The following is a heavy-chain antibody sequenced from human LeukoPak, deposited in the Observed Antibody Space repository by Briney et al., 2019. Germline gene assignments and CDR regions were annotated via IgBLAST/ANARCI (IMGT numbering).Heavy chain of an antibody. Sequence: ASVKVSCKAPGYTFTSYAMNWVRQAPGQGLEWMGWINTNTGNPTYAQGFTGRFVFSLDTSVSTAYLQISSLKAEDTAVYYCARAKNYDFWSGYYTYYYYGMDVWGQGTTVTVSS. V-gene: IGHV7-4-1*02. J-gene: IGHJ6*02. CDR3: ARAKNYDFWSGYYTYYYYGMDV. CDR2: INTNTGNP. D-gene: IGHD3-3*01. CDR1: GYTFTSYA.